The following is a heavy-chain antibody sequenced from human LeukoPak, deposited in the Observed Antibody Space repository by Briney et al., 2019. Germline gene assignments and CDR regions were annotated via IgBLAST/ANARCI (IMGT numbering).Heavy chain of an antibody. D-gene: IGHD3-22*01. CDR2: MNPNSGNT. J-gene: IGHJ4*02. CDR1: GYTFTSYD. V-gene: IGHV1-8*01. CDR3: ARRASSGYYLGY. Sequence: ASVKVSCKASGYTFTSYDINWVRQATGQGLERMGWMNPNSGNTGYAQKFQGRVTMTRNTSISTAYMELSSLRSEDTAVYYCARRASSGYYLGYWGQGTLVTVSS.